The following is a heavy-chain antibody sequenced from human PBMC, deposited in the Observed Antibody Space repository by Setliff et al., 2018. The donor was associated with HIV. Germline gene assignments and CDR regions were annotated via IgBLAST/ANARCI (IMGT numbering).Heavy chain of an antibody. Sequence: LSLTCAVYGGSLTDYDRTWIRQTPAKGLEWIGEISHSGRTNYNPSLKTRLIISRDTSNNQFSLRLSSATVADTAIYYCARGFDGYCSGASCHWFDSWGQGTQVTVSS. CDR2: ISHSGRT. D-gene: IGHD2-2*03. J-gene: IGHJ5*01. V-gene: IGHV4-34*01. CDR3: ARGFDGYCSGASCHWFDS. CDR1: GGSLTDYD.